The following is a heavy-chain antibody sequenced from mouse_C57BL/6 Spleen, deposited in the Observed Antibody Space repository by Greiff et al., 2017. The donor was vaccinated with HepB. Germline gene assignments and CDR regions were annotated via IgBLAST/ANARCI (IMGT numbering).Heavy chain of an antibody. J-gene: IGHJ1*03. D-gene: IGHD1-1*01. V-gene: IGHV1-64*01. CDR1: GYTFTSYW. Sequence: VQLQQPGAELVKPGASVKLSCKASGYTFTSYWMHWVKQRPGQGLEWIGMIHPNSGSTNYNEKFKSKATLTVDKSSSTAYMQLSSLTSEDSAVYYCARWTTVAPWYFDVWGTGTTVTVSS. CDR3: ARWTTVAPWYFDV. CDR2: IHPNSGST.